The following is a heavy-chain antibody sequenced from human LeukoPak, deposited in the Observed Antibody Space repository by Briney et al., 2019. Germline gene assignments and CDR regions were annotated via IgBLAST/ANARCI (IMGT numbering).Heavy chain of an antibody. D-gene: IGHD6-19*01. CDR2: IYYSGST. CDR3: ARPGAGDAFDI. V-gene: IGHV4-59*01. CDR1: GGSINNYY. J-gene: IGHJ3*02. Sequence: SETLSLTCTVSGGSINNYYWSWIRQPPGKGLEWIGYIYYSGSTNYNPSLKSRVTISVDTSKNQFSLKLSSVTAADTAVYYCARPGAGDAFDIWGQGTMVTVSS.